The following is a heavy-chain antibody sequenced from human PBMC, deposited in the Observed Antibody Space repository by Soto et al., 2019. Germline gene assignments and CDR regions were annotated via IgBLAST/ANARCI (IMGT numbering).Heavy chain of an antibody. CDR1: GYSFTSYG. V-gene: IGHV1-18*01. CDR3: AIDLSFLPQFNFDY. D-gene: IGHD3-16*02. CDR2: ISAYNGNT. J-gene: IGHJ4*02. Sequence: ASVKVSFKASGYSFTSYGISWVRQAPGQGLGWMGWISAYNGNTNYAQKLQGRVTMTTDTSTSTAYMELRSLRSDDTAVYYCAIDLSFLPQFNFDYWGQGTLVTVSS.